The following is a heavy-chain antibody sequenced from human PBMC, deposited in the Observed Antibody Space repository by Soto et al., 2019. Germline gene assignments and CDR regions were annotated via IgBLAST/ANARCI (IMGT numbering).Heavy chain of an antibody. V-gene: IGHV3-15*07. Sequence: EVQLVESGGGLVKPGGSLRLSCAASGFTFSNAWMNWVRQAPGKGLEWVGRIKSKTDGGTTDYAASVKGRFTISRDDSKNTLYLQMNSLKTEDTAVYYCTTGSYYDSKSAFDIWGQGTMVTVSS. D-gene: IGHD3-22*01. J-gene: IGHJ3*02. CDR1: GFTFSNAW. CDR2: IKSKTDGGTT. CDR3: TTGSYYDSKSAFDI.